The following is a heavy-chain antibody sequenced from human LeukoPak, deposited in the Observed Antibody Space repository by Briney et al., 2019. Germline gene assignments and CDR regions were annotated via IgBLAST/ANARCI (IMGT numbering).Heavy chain of an antibody. CDR3: ALMKGLRGPPPVDY. CDR1: GYSFASYW. Sequence: GESLKISCKGSGYSFASYWIGWVRQMPGKGLEWMGIIYPGDSDTRYSPSFQGQVTISADKSISTAYLQWSSPKASDTAMYYCALMKGLRGPPPVDYGGRGPLVTVSS. CDR2: IYPGDSDT. D-gene: IGHD3-22*01. V-gene: IGHV5-51*01. J-gene: IGHJ4*02.